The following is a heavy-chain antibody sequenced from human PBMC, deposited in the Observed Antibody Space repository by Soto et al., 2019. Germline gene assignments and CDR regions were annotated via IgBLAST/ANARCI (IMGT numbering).Heavy chain of an antibody. D-gene: IGHD3-3*01. Sequence: SETLSLTCTVSGGSISSSSYYWGWIRQPPGKGLEWIGSIYYSGSTYYNPSLKSRVTISVDTSKNQFSLKLSSVTAADTAVYYCARRANGFLEPFDYWGQGTLVTVSS. CDR1: GGSISSSSYY. CDR2: IYYSGST. J-gene: IGHJ4*02. V-gene: IGHV4-39*01. CDR3: ARRANGFLEPFDY.